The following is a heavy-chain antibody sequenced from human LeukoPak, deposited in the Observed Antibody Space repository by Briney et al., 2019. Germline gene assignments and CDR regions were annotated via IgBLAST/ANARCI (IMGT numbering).Heavy chain of an antibody. CDR3: ARGSGSGYPDYIDY. J-gene: IGHJ4*02. CDR1: GFTVSRNY. CDR2: ISYDGRNK. D-gene: IGHD3-22*01. V-gene: IGHV3-30*03. Sequence: GGSLRLSCAASGFTVSRNYMSWVRQAPGKGLEWVAVISYDGRNKYYADSVKGRFTISRDNSKNTLYLQMNSLRAEDTAVYYCARGSGSGYPDYIDYWGQGTLVTVSS.